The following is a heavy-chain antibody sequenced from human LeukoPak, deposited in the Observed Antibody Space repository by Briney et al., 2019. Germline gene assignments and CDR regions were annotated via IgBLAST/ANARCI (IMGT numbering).Heavy chain of an antibody. D-gene: IGHD3-3*01. Sequence: GGSLRLSCAASGFTFSTHDLNWVRQAPGKGLEWVAVISYDGSNKYYADSVKGRFTISRDNSKNTLYLQMNSLRAEDTAVYYCARDPGTEWLSHYFDYWGQGTLVTVSS. CDR3: ARDPGTEWLSHYFDY. J-gene: IGHJ4*02. CDR1: GFTFSTHD. V-gene: IGHV3-30-3*01. CDR2: ISYDGSNK.